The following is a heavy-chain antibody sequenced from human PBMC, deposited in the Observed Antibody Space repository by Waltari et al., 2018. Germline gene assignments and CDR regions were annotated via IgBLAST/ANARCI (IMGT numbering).Heavy chain of an antibody. J-gene: IGHJ4*02. CDR1: GFTFSSYE. D-gene: IGHD6-19*01. CDR2: ISSTGGTI. Sequence: EVQLVESGGDLVQPGGYLRLSCTASGFTFSSYEMNWVRQAPGKGLEWLSYISSTGGTIHYADSVKGRFTISRDNAKNSLYLQMNSLRAEDTAVYYCVRIVVAGHYFDYWGQGILVTVSS. CDR3: VRIVVAGHYFDY. V-gene: IGHV3-48*03.